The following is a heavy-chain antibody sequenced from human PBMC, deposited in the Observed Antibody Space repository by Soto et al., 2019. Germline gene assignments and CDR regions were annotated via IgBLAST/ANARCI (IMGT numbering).Heavy chain of an antibody. V-gene: IGHV4-59*01. J-gene: IGHJ4*02. D-gene: IGHD2-2*01. CDR3: ARGRSNFRY. CDR1: GGSINKYY. Sequence: SETLSLTCTVSGGSINKYYWSWIRQSPGKGLEWIGYIYYSGSTSCNPSLKSRVTISVDTSKTQFSLKLSSVSAADTALYYCARGRSNFRYWGQGTLVTVSS. CDR2: IYYSGST.